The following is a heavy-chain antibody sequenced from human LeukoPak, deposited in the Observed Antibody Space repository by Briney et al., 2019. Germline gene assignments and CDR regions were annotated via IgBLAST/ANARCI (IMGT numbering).Heavy chain of an antibody. CDR1: GGTFSSYA. D-gene: IGHD6-13*01. CDR3: ASSIAAAGTKVADY. Sequence: PGASVKVSCKASGGTFSSYAISWVRQAPGQGLEWMGRIIPILGIANYAQKFQGRVTITADKSTSTAYMELSSLRSEDTAVYYCASSIAAAGTKVADYWGQGTLVTVSS. V-gene: IGHV1-69*04. CDR2: IIPILGIA. J-gene: IGHJ4*02.